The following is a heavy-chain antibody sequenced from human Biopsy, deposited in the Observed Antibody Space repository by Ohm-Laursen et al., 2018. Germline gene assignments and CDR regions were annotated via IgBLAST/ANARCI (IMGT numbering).Heavy chain of an antibody. CDR2: INPKSGGT. V-gene: IGHV1-2*02. CDR3: ARDCGVGGDRDY. CDR1: GYTFTDYY. D-gene: IGHD2-21*01. J-gene: IGHJ4*02. Sequence: ASVKVSCKPSGYTFTDYYIHWVRQAPGQGPEWMGWINPKSGGTKYAQKFQGRVTMTRDSSIDTVHMALSRLTSDDTALYYCARDCGVGGDRDYWGQGTLVTVSS.